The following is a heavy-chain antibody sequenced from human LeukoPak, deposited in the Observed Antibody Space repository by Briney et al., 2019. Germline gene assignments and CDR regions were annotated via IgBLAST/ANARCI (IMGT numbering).Heavy chain of an antibody. V-gene: IGHV4-59*01. J-gene: IGHJ6*03. Sequence: SETLSLTCTVSGGSISSYYWSWIRQPPGKGLEWIGYIYYSGSTNYNPSPKSRVTISVDTSKNQFSLKLSSVTAADTAVYYCARGVLLWFGGMTYYYYYMDVWGKGTTVTVSS. CDR1: GGSISSYY. D-gene: IGHD3-10*01. CDR3: ARGVLLWFGGMTYYYYYMDV. CDR2: IYYSGST.